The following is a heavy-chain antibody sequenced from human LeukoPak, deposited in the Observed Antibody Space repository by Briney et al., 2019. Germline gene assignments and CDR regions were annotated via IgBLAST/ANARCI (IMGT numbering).Heavy chain of an antibody. J-gene: IGHJ4*02. V-gene: IGHV3-23*01. CDR3: AKDFRYGDNQD. CDR1: GFTFSSYA. Sequence: GRSLRLSCAASGFTFSSYAMSWVRQAPGKGLEWVSAISGSGGSTYYADSVKGRFTISRDNSKNTLYLQMNSLRAEDTAVYYCAKDFRYGDNQDWGQGTLVTVSS. CDR2: ISGSGGST. D-gene: IGHD4-23*01.